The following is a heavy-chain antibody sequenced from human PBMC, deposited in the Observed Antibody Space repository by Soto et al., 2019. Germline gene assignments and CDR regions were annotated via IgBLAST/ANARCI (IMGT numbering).Heavy chain of an antibody. D-gene: IGHD2-8*01. CDR2: INSDGNKI. CDR1: GITFSRYW. CDR3: AIDPDGNGFSSFDY. Sequence: GGSLRLSCAASGITFSRYWMHWVRQAPGKGLVWVSRINSDGNKIVYADSVKGRFTISRDNAKNTLYLQMNSLRAEDTAVYYCAIDPDGNGFSSFDYWGQGTLVTVSS. V-gene: IGHV3-74*01. J-gene: IGHJ4*02.